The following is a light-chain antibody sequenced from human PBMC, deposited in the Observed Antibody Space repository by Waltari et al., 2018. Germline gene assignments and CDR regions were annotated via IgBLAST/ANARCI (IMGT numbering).Light chain of an antibody. CDR3: QQYNYSPLT. J-gene: IGKJ4*01. V-gene: IGKV3-20*01. Sequence: IVLKPSPATLSLSPGKGATLSCRASQSVSNTYLAWYQRKPGQAPRLLIYGASSRATGIPDRFSGSGSGTEFTLTINALEPEDSAVYFCQQYNYSPLTFGGGTRVEIK. CDR2: GAS. CDR1: QSVSNTY.